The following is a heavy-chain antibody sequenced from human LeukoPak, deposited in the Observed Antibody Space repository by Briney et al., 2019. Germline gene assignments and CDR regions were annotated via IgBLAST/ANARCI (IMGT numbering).Heavy chain of an antibody. CDR1: GYTFTGYY. V-gene: IGHV1-2*02. D-gene: IGHD3-9*01. J-gene: IGHJ4*02. CDR2: INPNSGGT. Sequence: ASVKASCKASGYTFTGYYMHWVRQAPGQGLEWMGWINPNSGGTNYAQKFQGRVTMTRDTSISTAYMELSRLRSDDTAVYYCARVGGDILTGYYNVSPFDYWGQGTLITVSS. CDR3: ARVGGDILTGYYNVSPFDY.